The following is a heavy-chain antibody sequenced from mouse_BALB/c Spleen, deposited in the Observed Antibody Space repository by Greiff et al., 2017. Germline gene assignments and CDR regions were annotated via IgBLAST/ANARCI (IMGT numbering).Heavy chain of an antibody. J-gene: IGHJ4*01. D-gene: IGHD2-1*01. Sequence: VKLMESGPGLVAPSQSLSITCTVSGFSLTSYGVHWVRQPPGKGLEWLGVIWAGGSTNYNSALMSRLSISKDNSKSQVFLKMNSLQTDDTAMYYCARVLYGNYDAMDYWGQGTSVTVSS. CDR2: IWAGGST. CDR1: GFSLTSYG. V-gene: IGHV2-9*02. CDR3: ARVLYGNYDAMDY.